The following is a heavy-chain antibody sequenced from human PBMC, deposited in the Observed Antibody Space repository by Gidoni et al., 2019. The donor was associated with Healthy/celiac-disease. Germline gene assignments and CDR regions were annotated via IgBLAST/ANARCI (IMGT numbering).Heavy chain of an antibody. CDR3: AKDLYYDILTAYGY. CDR1: GFPFSSYA. Sequence: EVQLLESGGGLVQPGGSLRLSCAASGFPFSSYAMSWVRQAPGKGLEWVSAISGSGGSTYYADSVKGRFTISRDNSKNTLYLQMNSLRAEDTAVYYCAKDLYYDILTAYGYWGQGTLVTVSS. J-gene: IGHJ4*02. D-gene: IGHD3-9*01. V-gene: IGHV3-23*01. CDR2: ISGSGGST.